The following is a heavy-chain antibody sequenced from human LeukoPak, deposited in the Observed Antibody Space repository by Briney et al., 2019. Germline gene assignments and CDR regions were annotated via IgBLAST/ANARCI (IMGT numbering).Heavy chain of an antibody. J-gene: IGHJ4*02. Sequence: GGSLRLSCAASGFTFSSYSMNWVRQAPGKGLEWVSYISSSSSTIYYADSVKGRFTISRDNSKNTLYLQMNSLRAEDTAVYYCARDDHFSWEGYWGQGTLVTVSS. CDR2: ISSSSSTI. CDR1: GFTFSSYS. D-gene: IGHD6-13*01. CDR3: ARDDHFSWEGY. V-gene: IGHV3-48*01.